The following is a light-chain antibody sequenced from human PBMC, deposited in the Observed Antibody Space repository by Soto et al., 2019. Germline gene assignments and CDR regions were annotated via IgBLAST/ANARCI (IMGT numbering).Light chain of an antibody. CDR2: DVS. J-gene: IGLJ1*01. CDR3: SSYTXXXTRQIV. V-gene: IGLV2-14*03. Sequence: QSALTQPASVSGSPGQSITISCTGTSSDVGGYNYVSWYQHHPGKAPKLMIFDVSNRPSGVSNRFSGSKSGNTASLTISGLQPEDXADXXXSSYTXXXTRQIVFGTGTKVTVL. CDR1: SSDVGGYNY.